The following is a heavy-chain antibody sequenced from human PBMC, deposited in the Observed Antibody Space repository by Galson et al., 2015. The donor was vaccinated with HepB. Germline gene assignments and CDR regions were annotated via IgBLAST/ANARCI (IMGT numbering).Heavy chain of an antibody. J-gene: IGHJ6*02. V-gene: IGHV5-10-1*01. D-gene: IGHD3-16*01. CDR2: IDPRDSYT. CDR3: ARHGGHYYYGMDV. CDR1: GYSFSTHW. Sequence: QSGAEVKKPGESLRISCQGSGYSFSTHWISWVRQMPGKGLEWMGRIDPRDSYTNYSQSFQGHVTISLDKSIRTAYLQWSSLKASDTAIYYCARHGGHYYYGMDVWGQGTTVTVSS.